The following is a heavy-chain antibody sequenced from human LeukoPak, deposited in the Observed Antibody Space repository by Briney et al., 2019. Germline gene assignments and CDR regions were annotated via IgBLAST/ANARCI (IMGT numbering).Heavy chain of an antibody. CDR2: INPNSGGT. CDR1: GYTFTGYD. D-gene: IGHD6-13*01. Sequence: ASVKVSCKASGYTFTGYDMHWVRQAPGQGLEWMGWINPNSGGTNYAQKFQGRVTMTRDTSISTAYMELSRLRSDDTAVYYCARENIYGIAAAGTLDYWGQGTLVTVSS. CDR3: ARENIYGIAAAGTLDY. V-gene: IGHV1-2*02. J-gene: IGHJ4*02.